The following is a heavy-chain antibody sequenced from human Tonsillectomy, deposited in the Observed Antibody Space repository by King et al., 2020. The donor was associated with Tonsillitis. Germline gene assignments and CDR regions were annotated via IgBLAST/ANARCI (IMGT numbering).Heavy chain of an antibody. CDR2: ISAYNGNT. CDR3: ARSRRVGATPNWFDP. CDR1: GYTFTSYG. D-gene: IGHD1-26*01. V-gene: IGHV1-18*01. J-gene: IGHJ5*02. Sequence: LVQSGAEVKKPGASVKVSCKASGYTFTSYGISWVRQAPGQGLEWMGWISAYNGNTNYAQKLQGRVTMTTDTSTSTAYMELRSLRSDDTAVCYCARSRRVGATPNWFDPWGQGTLVTVSS.